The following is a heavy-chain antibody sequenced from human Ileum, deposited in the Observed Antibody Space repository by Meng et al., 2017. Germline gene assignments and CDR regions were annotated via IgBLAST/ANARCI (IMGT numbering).Heavy chain of an antibody. CDR2: LSASGRTP. CDR1: EFTFNNFA. J-gene: IGHJ4*02. D-gene: IGHD2/OR15-2a*01. Sequence: EVTLLESGGGRVQPGGSLTLSCVGSEFTFNNFAMTWVRQTPGKGVEWVASLSASGRTPEYADSVKGRFTVSRDNSKNALFLHMTNLRVADAALYSCAKGISVIPTAFDHWGQGTLVTVSS. CDR3: AKGISVIPTAFDH. V-gene: IGHV3-23*01.